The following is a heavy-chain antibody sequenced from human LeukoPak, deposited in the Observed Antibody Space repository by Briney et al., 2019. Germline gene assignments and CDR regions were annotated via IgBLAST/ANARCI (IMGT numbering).Heavy chain of an antibody. CDR1: GSTFSRHS. CDR3: ARGGLNYADASDI. Sequence: GGSLRLSCAASGSTFSRHSMNWVRQAPGKGLEWVSYISSGSSYIYYADSVKGRFTISRDNAENSLYLQMNSLRGEDTAVYYCARGGLNYADASDIWGQGTMVTVTS. D-gene: IGHD4-11*01. CDR2: ISSGSSYI. V-gene: IGHV3-21*01. J-gene: IGHJ3*02.